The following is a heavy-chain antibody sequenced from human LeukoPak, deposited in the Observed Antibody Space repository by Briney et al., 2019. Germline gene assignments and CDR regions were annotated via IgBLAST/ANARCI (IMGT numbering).Heavy chain of an antibody. Sequence: SETLSLTCTVSGGSVSSGTYYWTWIRQPPGRGLEWIGYIYYGGSTKYTPSLKTRVTISVDTSKDQFSLRLTSVSAADTATYYGARVLIAVAGYDYWGQGTQVTVSS. CDR1: GGSVSSGTYY. D-gene: IGHD6-19*01. V-gene: IGHV4-61*01. CDR3: ARVLIAVAGYDY. J-gene: IGHJ4*02. CDR2: IYYGGST.